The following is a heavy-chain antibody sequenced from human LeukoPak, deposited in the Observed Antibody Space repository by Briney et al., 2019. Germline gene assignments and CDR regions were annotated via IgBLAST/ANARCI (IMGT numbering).Heavy chain of an antibody. CDR1: GFTFSSYA. CDR3: AREARAYCGGACYSFAY. Sequence: PGGSLRLSCAASGFTFSSYAMHWVREAPGKGLEWGAVISYDGSNKYYADSVKGRFTISRDNSKNTLYLQMNSLRAEDTAVYYCAREARAYCGGACYSFAYWGQGTLVTVSS. V-gene: IGHV3-30*04. CDR2: ISYDGSNK. D-gene: IGHD2-21*02. J-gene: IGHJ4*02.